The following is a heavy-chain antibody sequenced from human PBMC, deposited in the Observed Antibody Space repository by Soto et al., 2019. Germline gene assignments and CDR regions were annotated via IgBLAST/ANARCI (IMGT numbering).Heavy chain of an antibody. CDR2: ISYDGSNK. CDR3: ARDRGDGYNYRGFDY. Sequence: LXLSCAASWLTFSNYAMPWVRKAPVKVLEWVAVISYDGSNKYYADSVMGRFTISRDNSKNTLYLQMNSLRAEDTAVYYCARDRGDGYNYRGFDYWGQGTRVTSPQ. V-gene: IGHV3-30-3*01. D-gene: IGHD5-12*01. J-gene: IGHJ4*02. CDR1: WLTFSNYA.